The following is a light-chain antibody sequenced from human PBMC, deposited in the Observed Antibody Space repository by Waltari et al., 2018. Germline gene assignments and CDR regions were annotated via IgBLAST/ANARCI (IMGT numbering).Light chain of an antibody. CDR1: QSISNW. CDR2: AAS. Sequence: DIQMTQSPSSVSASVGDRVTITCRASQSISNWLAWYQQKPGKAPKLLIHAASTLQSGVPSRFCGSGSGTDFTLTITNVQPEDFATYYCQQANSFPLTFGQGTRLEIK. CDR3: QQANSFPLT. V-gene: IGKV1-12*01. J-gene: IGKJ5*01.